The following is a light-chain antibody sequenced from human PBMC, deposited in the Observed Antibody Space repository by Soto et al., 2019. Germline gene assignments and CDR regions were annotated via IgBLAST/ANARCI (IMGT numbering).Light chain of an antibody. Sequence: QSVLTQPPSASGSPGQSVTISCTGTSSDVGGYNYVSWYQQHPGKVPKLMISEVSKRPSGVPDRFSGSKSGNTASLTVSGLQPEDEADYYCSSYAGSNNLLFGGGTKLTVL. J-gene: IGLJ2*01. CDR1: SSDVGGYNY. CDR2: EVS. CDR3: SSYAGSNNLL. V-gene: IGLV2-8*01.